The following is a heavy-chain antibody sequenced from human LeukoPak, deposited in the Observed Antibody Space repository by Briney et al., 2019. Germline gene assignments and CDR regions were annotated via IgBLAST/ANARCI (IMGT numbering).Heavy chain of an antibody. J-gene: IGHJ4*02. D-gene: IGHD2-2*01. CDR1: GGSISSSSYY. CDR3: ARLSAVPAASMDY. CDR2: IYYSGST. Sequence: SETLSLTCTVSGGSISSSSYYWGWIRQPPGKGLEWIGSIYYSGSTYYNPSLKSRVTISVDTSKNQFSLKLSSVTAADTAVYYCARLSAVPAASMDYWGQGTLVTVSS. V-gene: IGHV4-39*01.